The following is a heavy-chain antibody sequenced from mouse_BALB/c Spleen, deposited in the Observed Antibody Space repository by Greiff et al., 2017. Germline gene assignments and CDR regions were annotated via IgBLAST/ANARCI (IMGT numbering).Heavy chain of an antibody. J-gene: IGHJ4*01. V-gene: IGHV5-17*02. CDR3: ARDDAMDY. Sequence: EVKLQESGGGLVQPGGSRKLSCAASGFTFSSFGMHWVRQAPEKGLEWVAYISSGSSTIYYADTVKGRFTISRDNPKNTLFLQMTSLRSEDTAMYYCARDDAMDYWGQGTSVTVSS. CDR1: GFTFSSFG. CDR2: ISSGSSTI.